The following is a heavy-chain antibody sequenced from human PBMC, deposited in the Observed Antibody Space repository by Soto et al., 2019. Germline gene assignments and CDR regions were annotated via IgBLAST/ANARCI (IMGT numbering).Heavy chain of an antibody. J-gene: IGHJ6*02. CDR2: ISAYNGNT. CDR1: GYTFTSYG. CDR3: ARDRYCSSTSCPSLSLYGMDV. Sequence: QVQLVQSGAEVKKPGASVKVSCKASGYTFTSYGISWVRQAPGQGLEWMGWISAYNGNTNYAQKLQGRVTMTTDTSTSTAYMELRRLRSDDTAVYYCARDRYCSSTSCPSLSLYGMDVWGQGTTVTVSS. D-gene: IGHD2-2*01. V-gene: IGHV1-18*01.